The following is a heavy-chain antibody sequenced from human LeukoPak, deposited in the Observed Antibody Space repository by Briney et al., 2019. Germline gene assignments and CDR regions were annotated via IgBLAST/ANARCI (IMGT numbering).Heavy chain of an antibody. CDR1: GFAFNSYS. V-gene: IGHV3-21*01. Sequence: AGGSLRLSCAASGFAFNSYSMNWVRQAPGKGLEWVASITTSSTYMHYADSVKGRFTISRDNAKNSLYLQMNSLRADDTAAYFCARHRYYFDYWGQGTLVTVSS. J-gene: IGHJ4*02. CDR2: ITTSSTYM. CDR3: ARHRYYFDY.